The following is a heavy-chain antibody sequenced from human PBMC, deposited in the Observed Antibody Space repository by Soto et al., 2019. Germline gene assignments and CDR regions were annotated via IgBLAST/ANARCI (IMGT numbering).Heavy chain of an antibody. CDR1: SGSISSSSYY. J-gene: IGHJ6*02. CDR3: ASQQLVHYYYGMDV. V-gene: IGHV4-39*01. CDR2: IYYSGST. D-gene: IGHD6-13*01. Sequence: SETLSHTCTVSSGSISSSSYYWGWIRQPPGKGLEWIGSIYYSGSTYYNPSLKSRVTISVDTSKNQFSLKLSSVTAADTAVYYCASQQLVHYYYGMDVWGQGTTVT.